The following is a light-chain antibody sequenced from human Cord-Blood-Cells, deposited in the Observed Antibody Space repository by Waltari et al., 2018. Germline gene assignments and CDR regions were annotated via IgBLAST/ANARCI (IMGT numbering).Light chain of an antibody. Sequence: QSALTQPRSVSGSPGQSVPLSCTRTSRDVGGYNSVSWYQQHPGKAPKLMIYDVSKRPSGVPDRFSGSKSGNTASLTISGLQAEDEADYYCCSYAGSYTLYVFGTGTKVTVL. CDR2: DVS. V-gene: IGLV2-11*01. J-gene: IGLJ1*01. CDR1: SRDVGGYNS. CDR3: CSYAGSYTLYV.